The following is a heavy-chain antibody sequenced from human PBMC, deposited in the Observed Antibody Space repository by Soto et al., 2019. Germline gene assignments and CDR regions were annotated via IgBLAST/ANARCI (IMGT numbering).Heavy chain of an antibody. CDR1: GYTFTSYY. CDR2: INPSGGST. D-gene: IGHD4-17*01. V-gene: IGHV1-46*01. Sequence: ASVKVSCKASGYTFTSYYMHWVRQAPGQGLEWMGIINPSGGSTSYAQKFQGRVTMTRDTSTCTVYMELSSLRSEDTAVYYCASALYGGKAPHYYYYGMDVWGQGTTVTVSS. J-gene: IGHJ6*02. CDR3: ASALYGGKAPHYYYYGMDV.